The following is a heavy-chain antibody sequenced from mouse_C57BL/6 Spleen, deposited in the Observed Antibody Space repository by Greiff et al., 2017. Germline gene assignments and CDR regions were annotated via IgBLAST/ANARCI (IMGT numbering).Heavy chain of an antibody. CDR3: EGDCSTSCAY. J-gene: IGHJ2*01. V-gene: IGHV1-39*01. CDR1: GYSFTDYN. CDR2: INPKYGTT. Sequence: VQLQQSGPELVKPGASVQLSCKASGYSFTDYNMNWVKQSNGHSLEWIGVINPKYGTTSYNQKFKGKATLTVVQSSSTAYMQLNSLTSEDSADYDCEGDCSTSCAYWGEGTTLTGSS. D-gene: IGHD5-1*01.